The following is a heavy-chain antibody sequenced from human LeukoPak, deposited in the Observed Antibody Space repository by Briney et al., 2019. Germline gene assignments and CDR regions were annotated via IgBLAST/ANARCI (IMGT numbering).Heavy chain of an antibody. D-gene: IGHD3-10*01. J-gene: IGHJ4*02. V-gene: IGHV4-4*02. CDR1: GESIRSSNW. Sequence: SETLSLTCTVSGESIRSSNWWSWVRQSPGKGLEWIGEIYHSGTTNYNPSLKSRVTISVDTSKNQFSLKLSSVTAADTAVYYCARRGVRGVIDYWGQGTLVTVSS. CDR3: ARRGVRGVIDY. CDR2: IYHSGTT.